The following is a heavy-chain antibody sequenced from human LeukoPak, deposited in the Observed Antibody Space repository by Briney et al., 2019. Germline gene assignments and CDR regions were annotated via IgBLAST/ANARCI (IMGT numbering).Heavy chain of an antibody. Sequence: PSETLSLTCTVSGGSISMSSDFWGWIRQPPGRGLEWIGNIYFTGSTSYNSSLESRLTISEDTSKNQFSLRLTSVTAADTAVYYCARAQLWFGELLVDYWGQGALVSVSS. J-gene: IGHJ4*02. D-gene: IGHD3-10*01. CDR1: GGSISMSSDF. V-gene: IGHV4-39*07. CDR3: ARAQLWFGELLVDY. CDR2: IYFTGST.